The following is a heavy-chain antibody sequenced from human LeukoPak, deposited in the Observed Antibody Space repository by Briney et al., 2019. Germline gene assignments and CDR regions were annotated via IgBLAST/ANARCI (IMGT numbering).Heavy chain of an antibody. V-gene: IGHV3-9*01. J-gene: IGHJ4*02. D-gene: IGHD6-6*01. Sequence: GGSLRLSCATSGFTFDDYAMHWVRQAPGKGLEWVSGISWNSGSIGYADSVKGRFTISRDNAKNSLYLQMNSLRAEDTAVYYCAKVVAARPDFDYWGQGTLVTVSS. CDR3: AKVVAARPDFDY. CDR1: GFTFDDYA. CDR2: ISWNSGSI.